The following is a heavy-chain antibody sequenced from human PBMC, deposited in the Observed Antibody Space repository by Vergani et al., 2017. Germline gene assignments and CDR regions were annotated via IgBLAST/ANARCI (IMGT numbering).Heavy chain of an antibody. D-gene: IGHD4-23*01. V-gene: IGHV3-49*04. CDR3: AVEVYNYGGSRDFDY. CDR1: GFTFGEYG. Sequence: EVQLVESGGDLVQPGRSLRLSCQTSGFTFGEYGVSWVRQAPGKGLEWIGFIRSKTYGATTEYAASVKGTFTISRDDSKGIAYLQMSSLKKVGTDVYLCAVEVYNYGGSRDFDYGGQGTLVVVSS. CDR2: IRSKTYGATT. J-gene: IGHJ4*02.